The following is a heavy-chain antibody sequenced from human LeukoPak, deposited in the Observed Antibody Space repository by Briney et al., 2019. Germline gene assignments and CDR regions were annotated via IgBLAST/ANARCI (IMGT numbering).Heavy chain of an antibody. Sequence: GRSLRLSCSASGCTFSNYWMRWVPQAPGKGLEWVANIKQDESEKYYVDSVKGRFTISRDNAKSSLYLQMNSLRAEDTAVYYCARALDSSSSRYQAFEEWGQGTLVTVSS. CDR1: GCTFSNYW. CDR2: IKQDESEK. CDR3: ARALDSSSSRYQAFEE. J-gene: IGHJ4*02. V-gene: IGHV3-7*01. D-gene: IGHD2-2*01.